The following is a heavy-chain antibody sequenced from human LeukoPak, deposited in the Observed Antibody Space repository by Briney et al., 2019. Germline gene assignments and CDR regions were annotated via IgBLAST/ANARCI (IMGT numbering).Heavy chain of an antibody. J-gene: IGHJ4*02. V-gene: IGHV4-34*01. CDR3: ARGRCSTTSCYLGH. CDR1: GGSFSDYY. D-gene: IGHD2-2*01. CDR2: INHSGST. Sequence: PSETLSLTCAVYGGSFSDYYYSWLRQPPGKGLEWIGEINHSGSTNYNPSLKSRVTISVDTSKNQFSLKLSSVTAADTALYYCARGRCSTTSCYLGHWGQGTLVTVSS.